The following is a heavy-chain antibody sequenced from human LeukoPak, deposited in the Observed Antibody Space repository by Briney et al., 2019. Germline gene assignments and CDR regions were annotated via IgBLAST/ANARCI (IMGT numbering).Heavy chain of an antibody. Sequence: PSETLSLTCSVSGYSITSGFHWDWIRQPPGKGLEWIGTIYRGGTLYYNPSLKSRVTISEDTSKNQFSLKLSSVTAADTAVYYCARALGLWWFDPWGQGTLVTVSS. CDR3: ARALGLWWFDP. CDR2: IYRGGTL. V-gene: IGHV4-38-2*02. J-gene: IGHJ5*02. CDR1: GYSITSGFH. D-gene: IGHD3-16*01.